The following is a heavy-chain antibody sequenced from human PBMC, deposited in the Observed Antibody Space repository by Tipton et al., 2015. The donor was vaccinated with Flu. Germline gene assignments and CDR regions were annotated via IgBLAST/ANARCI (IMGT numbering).Heavy chain of an antibody. CDR1: GFTFSGSA. CDR3: ASVTLGPENYMDV. CDR2: ISSSSSYT. D-gene: IGHD3-10*01. V-gene: IGHV3-11*06. J-gene: IGHJ6*03. Sequence: GSLRLSCAASGFTFSGSAMHWVRQASGKGLEWVSYISSSSSYTNYADSVKGRFTISRDNAKNSLYLQMNSLRAEDTAVYYCASVTLGPENYMDVWGKGTTVTVSS.